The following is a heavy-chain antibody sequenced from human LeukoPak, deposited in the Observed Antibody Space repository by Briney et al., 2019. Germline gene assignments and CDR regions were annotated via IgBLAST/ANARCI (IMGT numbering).Heavy chain of an antibody. D-gene: IGHD3-22*01. CDR2: ISSSSSTI. CDR3: AKDRVTMTEGGRFDP. V-gene: IGHV3-48*01. Sequence: PGGSLRLSCAASGFTFSSYSMNWVRQAPGKGLEWVSYISSSSSTIYYADSVKGRFTISRDNAKNSLYLQMNSLRAEDTAVYYCAKDRVTMTEGGRFDPWGQGTLVTVSS. CDR1: GFTFSSYS. J-gene: IGHJ5*02.